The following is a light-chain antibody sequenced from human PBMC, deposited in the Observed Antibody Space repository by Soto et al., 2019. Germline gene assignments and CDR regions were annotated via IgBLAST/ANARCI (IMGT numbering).Light chain of an antibody. CDR2: GAS. CDR1: QSLTSSY. CDR3: QQYGSSPRT. Sequence: EIVLTQSPGTLSLSPGETATLSCRASQSLTSSYLAWYQQRPGQAPSLLIYGASSRATGIPDRFSGSGSGTDFTLTISRLEPEDFAVYYCQQYGSSPRTFGQGTRLEI. J-gene: IGKJ5*01. V-gene: IGKV3-20*01.